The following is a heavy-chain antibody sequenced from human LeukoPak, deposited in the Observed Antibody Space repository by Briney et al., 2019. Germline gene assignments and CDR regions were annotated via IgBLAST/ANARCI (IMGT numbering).Heavy chain of an antibody. Sequence: PGGSLRLSCAASGFTFSSYSMNWVRQAPGKGLEWVSSISSRSSYIYYADSVKGRFTISRDNAKNSLYLQMNSLRAEDTAVYYCARVFGVVQQGDGMDVWGQGTTVTVSS. CDR2: ISSRSSYI. CDR1: GFTFSSYS. CDR3: ARVFGVVQQGDGMDV. D-gene: IGHD3-3*01. V-gene: IGHV3-21*01. J-gene: IGHJ6*02.